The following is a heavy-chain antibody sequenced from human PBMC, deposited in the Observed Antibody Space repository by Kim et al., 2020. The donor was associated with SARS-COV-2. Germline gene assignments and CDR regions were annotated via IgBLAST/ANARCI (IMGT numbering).Heavy chain of an antibody. V-gene: IGHV3-33*01. CDR3: ARESDIVVVPAATYYYYYGMDV. D-gene: IGHD2-2*01. J-gene: IGHJ6*02. CDR1: GFTFSSYG. Sequence: GGSLRLSCAASGFTFSSYGMHWVRQAPGKGLEWVAVIWYDGSNKYYADSVKGRFTISRDNSKNTLYLQMNSLRAEDTAVYYCARESDIVVVPAATYYYYYGMDVWGQGTTVTVSS. CDR2: IWYDGSNK.